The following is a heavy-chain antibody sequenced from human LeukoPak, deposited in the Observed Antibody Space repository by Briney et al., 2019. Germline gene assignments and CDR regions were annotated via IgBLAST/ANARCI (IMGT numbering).Heavy chain of an antibody. V-gene: IGHV4-4*02. CDR2: IYDSGRT. Sequence: SETLSLTCAVSGGSLSSSSWWRGGRPPPGKGVEWSGEIYDSGRTNYKPSLKRRVTISVDKYKNQFSLNLSSVTAADTAVYYCARGVLLWSGELFYYYGMYVWGKGTTVTVSS. D-gene: IGHD3-10*01. J-gene: IGHJ6*04. CDR3: ARGVLLWSGELFYYYGMYV. CDR1: GGSLSSSSW.